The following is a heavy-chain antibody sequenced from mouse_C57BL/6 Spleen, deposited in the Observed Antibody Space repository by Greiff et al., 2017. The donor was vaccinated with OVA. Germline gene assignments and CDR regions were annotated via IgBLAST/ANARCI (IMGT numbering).Heavy chain of an antibody. D-gene: IGHD2-4*01. CDR3: APSYYDDYAMDY. Sequence: QVQLQQPGAELVKPGASVMLSCKASGYTFTSYWMHWVKQRPGQGLEWIGMIHPNSGSTNYNEKFKSKATLTVDKSSSTAYMQLSSLTSEDSAVYYCAPSYYDDYAMDYWGQGTSVTVSS. V-gene: IGHV1-64*01. CDR1: GYTFTSYW. CDR2: IHPNSGST. J-gene: IGHJ4*01.